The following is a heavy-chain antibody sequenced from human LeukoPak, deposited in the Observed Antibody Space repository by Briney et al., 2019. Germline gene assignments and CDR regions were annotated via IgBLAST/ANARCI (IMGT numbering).Heavy chain of an antibody. Sequence: SETLSLTCTVSGGSINSGGYYWSWIRQHPGKGLEWIGYIYYSGTTYYNPSLKSRLTISVDTSENQFSLKLTSMTAADTAVYYCARAIMGYYFDFWGQGTLVTVSS. CDR2: IYYSGTT. J-gene: IGHJ4*02. V-gene: IGHV4-31*03. D-gene: IGHD3-16*01. CDR3: ARAIMGYYFDF. CDR1: GGSINSGGYY.